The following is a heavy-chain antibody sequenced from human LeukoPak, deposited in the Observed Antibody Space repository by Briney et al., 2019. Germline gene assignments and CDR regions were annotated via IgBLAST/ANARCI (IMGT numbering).Heavy chain of an antibody. J-gene: IGHJ4*02. CDR1: GFTFSSYA. V-gene: IGHV3-23*01. D-gene: IGHD2-2*02. Sequence: GRSLRLSCAASGFTFSSYAMSWVRQAPGKGLEWVSAISGSGGSTYYADSVKGRFTISRDNSKNTLYLQMNSLRAEDTAVYYCAKLGTVAPAAIGASFFDYWGQGTLVTVSS. CDR2: ISGSGGST. CDR3: AKLGTVAPAAIGASFFDY.